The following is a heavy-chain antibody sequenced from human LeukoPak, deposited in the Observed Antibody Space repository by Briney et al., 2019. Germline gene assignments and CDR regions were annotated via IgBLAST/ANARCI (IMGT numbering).Heavy chain of an antibody. V-gene: IGHV3-30*18. CDR3: AKDRGSSWSEFDS. CDR1: GFTFSSYG. Sequence: PGGSLRLSCAASGFTFSSYGMHWVRQAPGKGLEWVAVISYDGSNKDYADSVKGRFTTSRDNSKNTLYLQMNSLRAEDTAVYYCAKDRGSSWSEFDSWGQGTLVTVSS. CDR2: ISYDGSNK. J-gene: IGHJ4*02. D-gene: IGHD6-13*01.